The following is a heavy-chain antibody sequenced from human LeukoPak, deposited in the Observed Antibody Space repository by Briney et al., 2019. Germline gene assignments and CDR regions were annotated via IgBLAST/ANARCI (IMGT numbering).Heavy chain of an antibody. D-gene: IGHD2-15*01. CDR1: GYTFTGYY. J-gene: IGHJ5*02. CDR2: INPNSGGT. CDR3: ARGWIVQSGWFDP. V-gene: IGHV1-2*02. Sequence: ASVKVSCKASGYTFTGYYMHWVRQAPGQGLEWMGWINPNSGGTNYAQKFQGRVTMTRDTSISTAYMELSRLRSDDTAVYYCARGWIVQSGWFDPWGQGTLVTVSS.